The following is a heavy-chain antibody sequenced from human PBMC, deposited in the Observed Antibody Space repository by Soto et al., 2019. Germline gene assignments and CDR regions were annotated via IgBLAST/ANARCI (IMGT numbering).Heavy chain of an antibody. V-gene: IGHV1-69*02. J-gene: IGHJ4*02. CDR1: GGTFSSYT. CDR3: ASSTSSSHASFDY. Sequence: GASVKVSCKASGGTFSSYTSSWVRQAPGQGLEWMGRIIPILGIANYAQKFQGRVTITADKSTSTAYMELSSLRSEDTAVYYCASSTSSSHASFDYWGQGTLVTVSS. D-gene: IGHD6-13*01. CDR2: IIPILGIA.